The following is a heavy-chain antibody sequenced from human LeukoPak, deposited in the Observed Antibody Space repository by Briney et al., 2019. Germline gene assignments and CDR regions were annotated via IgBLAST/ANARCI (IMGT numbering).Heavy chain of an antibody. D-gene: IGHD6-25*01. J-gene: IGHJ4*02. CDR3: ARGSPAAV. Sequence: GGSLRLSCAASGFTFSSYWVHWVRQAPGKGLVWVSRIDTDGSTTNYADSVKGRFTISRDNAENTLYLQMNSLRAEDTAVYYCARGSPAAVWGQGALVTVSS. CDR2: IDTDGSTT. V-gene: IGHV3-74*01. CDR1: GFTFSSYW.